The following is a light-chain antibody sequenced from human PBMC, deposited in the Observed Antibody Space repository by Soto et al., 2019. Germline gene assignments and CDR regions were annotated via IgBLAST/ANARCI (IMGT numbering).Light chain of an antibody. CDR2: EVT. CDR3: SSYATSNNFYFV. CDR1: SSDVAGYNY. V-gene: IGLV2-8*01. J-gene: IGLJ3*02. Sequence: QSVLTQPPSASGSPGQSVTISCTGTSSDVAGYNYVSWYQQYPGRAPKLMIYEVTKRPSGVPDRFSGSKSGNTASLTVSGLQAEDEADYYCSSYATSNNFYFVFGGGIKVTVL.